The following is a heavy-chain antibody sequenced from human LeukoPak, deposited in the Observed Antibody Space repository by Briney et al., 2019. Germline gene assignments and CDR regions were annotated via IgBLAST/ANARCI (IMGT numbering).Heavy chain of an antibody. CDR2: IYPGDSDT. D-gene: IGHD5-18*01. CDR1: GYSFTSYW. V-gene: IGHV5-51*01. J-gene: IGHJ4*02. CDR3: ARRAYSYAYGY. Sequence: GVPLKISCKGSGYSFTSYWVGWVRQMPGKGLEWMGIIYPGDSDTRYSPSFQGQVTISADKSISTAYLQWSSLKASHTAMYYCARRAYSYAYGYWGQGTLVTVSS.